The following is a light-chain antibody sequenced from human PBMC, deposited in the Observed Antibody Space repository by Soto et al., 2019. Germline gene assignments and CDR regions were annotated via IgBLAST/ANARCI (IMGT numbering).Light chain of an antibody. CDR1: QSVSSK. Sequence: DIVMTQTPATLSVSPGERATLSCRASQSVSSKLAWYQQKPGQAPRLLIYDASTRATGIPARFSGSGSGTEFTLTISSLQSEDFAVYYCQQFNNWPRTFGQGTKV. V-gene: IGKV3-15*01. CDR3: QQFNNWPRT. CDR2: DAS. J-gene: IGKJ1*01.